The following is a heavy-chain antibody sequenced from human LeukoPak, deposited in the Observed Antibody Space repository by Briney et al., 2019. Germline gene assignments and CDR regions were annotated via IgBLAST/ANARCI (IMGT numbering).Heavy chain of an antibody. Sequence: PGGSLRLSCAASGFTVSSNYMSWVRQAPGKGLEWVSSISSSSSYIYYADSVKGRFTISRDNAKNSLYLQMNSLRAEDTAVYYCASDILTDEGVDYWGQGTLVTVSS. CDR3: ASDILTDEGVDY. D-gene: IGHD3-9*01. CDR2: ISSSSSYI. J-gene: IGHJ4*02. V-gene: IGHV3-21*01. CDR1: GFTVSSNY.